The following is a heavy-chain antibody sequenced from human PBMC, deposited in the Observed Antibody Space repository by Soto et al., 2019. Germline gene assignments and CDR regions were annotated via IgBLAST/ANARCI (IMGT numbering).Heavy chain of an antibody. J-gene: IGHJ3*02. Sequence: GGSLRLSCAASGFTFDDYAMHWVRQAPGKGLEWVSGISWNSGSIGYAYSVKGRFTISRDNAKNSLYLQMNSLRAEDTALYYCSNPLYSSSWYDAFDIWGQGTMVTVSS. CDR2: ISWNSGSI. D-gene: IGHD6-13*01. CDR3: SNPLYSSSWYDAFDI. CDR1: GFTFDDYA. V-gene: IGHV3-9*01.